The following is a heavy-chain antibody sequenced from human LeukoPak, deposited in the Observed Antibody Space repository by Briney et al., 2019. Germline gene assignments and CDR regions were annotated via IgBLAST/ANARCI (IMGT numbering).Heavy chain of an antibody. CDR1: VGSISSSIYY. V-gene: IGHV4-39*01. CDR3: ARRLGGSGSYYY. Sequence: PSETLSLTCSVSVGSISSSIYYWGWIRQPPGKGLEWIGSIYYSGSTYYNPSLKSRVTISVDTSKNQFSLKLRSVTAADTAVYYCARRLGGSGSYYYWGQGTLVTVSS. J-gene: IGHJ4*02. CDR2: IYYSGST. D-gene: IGHD3-10*01.